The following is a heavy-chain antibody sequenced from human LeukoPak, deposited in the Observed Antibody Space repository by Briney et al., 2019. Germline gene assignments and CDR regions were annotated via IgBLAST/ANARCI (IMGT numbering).Heavy chain of an antibody. CDR3: ARTSGESTAALRAPFDY. V-gene: IGHV3-23*01. Sequence: GGSLRLSCAASGFTFSSYAMSWVRQAPGKGLEWVSAISGSGGSTYYADSVKGRFTISRDNAKNSLYLQMDSLRAEDAAVYYCARTSGESTAALRAPFDYWGQGTLATVSS. J-gene: IGHJ4*02. CDR2: ISGSGGST. CDR1: GFTFSSYA. D-gene: IGHD6-6*01.